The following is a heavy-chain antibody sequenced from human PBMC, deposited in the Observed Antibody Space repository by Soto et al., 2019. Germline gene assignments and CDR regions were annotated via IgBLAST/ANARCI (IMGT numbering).Heavy chain of an antibody. Sequence: QVQLVESGGGVVQPGRSLRLSCAASGFTFSSYGMHWVRQAPGKGLEWVAVISYDGSNKYYADSVKGRFTISRDNSKNTLYLQMNSLRAEDTAVYYCAKDWNYIVVVPAAAYYYYYMDVWGKGTTVTVSS. CDR3: AKDWNYIVVVPAAAYYYYYMDV. D-gene: IGHD2-2*01. J-gene: IGHJ6*03. V-gene: IGHV3-30*18. CDR1: GFTFSSYG. CDR2: ISYDGSNK.